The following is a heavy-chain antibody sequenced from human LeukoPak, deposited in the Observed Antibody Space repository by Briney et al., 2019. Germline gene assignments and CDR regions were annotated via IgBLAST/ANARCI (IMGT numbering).Heavy chain of an antibody. D-gene: IGHD3-22*01. V-gene: IGHV4-39*07. CDR2: IYFSGDT. CDR3: ARDSGFWLY. J-gene: IGHJ4*02. CDR1: GDSISSGGHY. Sequence: SETLSLTCTVSGDSISSGGHYWGWIRQTPGKRLEWIGNIYFSGDTSYNPSLKSRLTMSVDTSKNQLFLNLDSVTAADTAVYYCARDSGFWLYWGQGNLVTVSS.